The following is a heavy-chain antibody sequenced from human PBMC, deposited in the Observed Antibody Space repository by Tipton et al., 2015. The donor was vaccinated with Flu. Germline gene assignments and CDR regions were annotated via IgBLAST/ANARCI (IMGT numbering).Heavy chain of an antibody. CDR3: ARAGVVTPFDY. Sequence: TLSLTCTVSGGSISSSSYYWGWIRQPPGKGLEWIGSIYYSGSTYYNPSLKSRVTISVDTSKNQFSLKLSSVTAADTAVYYCARAGVVTPFDYWGQGTLVTVSS. CDR2: IYYSGST. V-gene: IGHV4-39*07. CDR1: GGSISSSSYY. J-gene: IGHJ4*02. D-gene: IGHD4-23*01.